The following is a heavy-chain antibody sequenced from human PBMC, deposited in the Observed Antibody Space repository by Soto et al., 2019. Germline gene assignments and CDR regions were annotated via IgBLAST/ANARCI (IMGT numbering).Heavy chain of an antibody. D-gene: IGHD2-2*01. Sequence: ACRVRIESCTICSAYQSHRQGLEWMGRIIPILGIANYTQKFQGRVTITADKSTSTAYMELSSLRSEDTAVYYCAASYCSNTSRHDPYSYMAVRGKRTTVPVSS. J-gene: IGHJ6*03. CDR1: RVRIESCT. CDR2: IIPILGIA. CDR3: AASYCSNTSRHDPYSYMAV. V-gene: IGHV1-69*02.